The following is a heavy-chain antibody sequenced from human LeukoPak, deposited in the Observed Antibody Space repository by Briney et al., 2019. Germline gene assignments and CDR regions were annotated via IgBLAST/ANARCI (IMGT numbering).Heavy chain of an antibody. V-gene: IGHV1-2*02. CDR3: ARDEFGSVPNWFDP. D-gene: IGHD3-3*01. Sequence: ASVKVSCKASGCTFTGYYMHWVRQAPGQGLEWMGWINPNSGGTNYAQKFQGRVTMTRDTSISTAYMELSRLGSDDTAVYYCARDEFGSVPNWFDPWGQGTLVTVSS. J-gene: IGHJ5*02. CDR2: INPNSGGT. CDR1: GCTFTGYY.